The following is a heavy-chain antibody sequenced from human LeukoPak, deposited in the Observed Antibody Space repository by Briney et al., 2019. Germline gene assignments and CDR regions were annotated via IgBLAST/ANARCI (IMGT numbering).Heavy chain of an antibody. CDR1: GFTFNNFG. D-gene: IGHD4-23*01. CDR3: ARGYGGNFDY. J-gene: IGHJ4*02. Sequence: PGGSLRLSCAASGFTFNNFGMHWVRQAPGKGLEWVAVIWFDGSNKYYADSVKGLFTISRDNSKNTLYLQMNSLRAEDTAVYYCARGYGGNFDYWGQGTLVTVSS. V-gene: IGHV3-33*01. CDR2: IWFDGSNK.